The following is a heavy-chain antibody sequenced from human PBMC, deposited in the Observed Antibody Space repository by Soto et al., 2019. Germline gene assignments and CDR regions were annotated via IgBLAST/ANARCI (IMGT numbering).Heavy chain of an antibody. V-gene: IGHV5-10-1*01. D-gene: IGHD6-13*01. Sequence: GESLKISCKGSGYSFTSYWITWVRQMPGKGLEWMGRIDPSDSYTNYSPSFQGHVTISADKSISTAYLQWSSLKASDTAMYYCARHRIAAAGTGNYGMDVWGQGTTVTVSS. J-gene: IGHJ6*02. CDR1: GYSFTSYW. CDR3: ARHRIAAAGTGNYGMDV. CDR2: IDPSDSYT.